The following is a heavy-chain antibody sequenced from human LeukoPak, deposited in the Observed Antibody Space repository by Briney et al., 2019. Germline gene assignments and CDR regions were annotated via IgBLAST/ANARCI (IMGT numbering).Heavy chain of an antibody. Sequence: PVRSLRLSCAASGFSFSCYGIDWARQAPGKGLEWVAVISYDGSNQYYADSVKGRFTISRDNSKNTLYLQMDSLRPEDTAVYYCASDIGGLDGDGPDYWGQGTLVTVSS. CDR3: ASDIGGLDGDGPDY. CDR2: ISYDGSNQ. V-gene: IGHV3-30*03. J-gene: IGHJ4*02. D-gene: IGHD4-17*01. CDR1: GFSFSCYG.